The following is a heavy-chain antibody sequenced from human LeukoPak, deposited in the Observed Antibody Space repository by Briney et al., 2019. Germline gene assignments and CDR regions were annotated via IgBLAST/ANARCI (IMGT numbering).Heavy chain of an antibody. D-gene: IGHD3-10*01. V-gene: IGHV4-59*06. Sequence: SETLSLTCTVSGDSISGFYWSWIRQPPGKGLEWIGYIYYSGSTYYNPSLKSRVTISVDTSKNQFSLKLSSVTAADTAVYYCASSHYYGSGSYSWFDPWGQGTLVTVSS. CDR3: ASSHYYGSGSYSWFDP. CDR2: IYYSGST. J-gene: IGHJ5*02. CDR1: GDSISGFY.